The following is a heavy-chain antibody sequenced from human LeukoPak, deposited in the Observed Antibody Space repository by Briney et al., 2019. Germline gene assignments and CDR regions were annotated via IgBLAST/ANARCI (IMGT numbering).Heavy chain of an antibody. Sequence: GGSLRLSCAVSGFTFSNYWMSWVRQAPGKGLEWVANIKQDGSEKYYADSVKGRFTISRDNAKNSLYLQMNSLRAEDTAVYYCARGLDFWNTWGQGTLVTVSS. CDR2: IKQDGSEK. CDR1: GFTFSNYW. V-gene: IGHV3-7*01. CDR3: ARGLDFWNT. J-gene: IGHJ4*02. D-gene: IGHD3/OR15-3a*01.